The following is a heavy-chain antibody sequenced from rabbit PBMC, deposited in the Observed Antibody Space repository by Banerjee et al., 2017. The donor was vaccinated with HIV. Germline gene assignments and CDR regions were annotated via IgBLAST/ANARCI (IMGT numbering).Heavy chain of an antibody. CDR2: IYVGSSGAP. V-gene: IGHV1S45*01. J-gene: IGHJ4*01. CDR1: GIDFSSSDW. CDR3: ARGTSGSSYFYFNL. D-gene: IGHD8-1*01. Sequence: QQQLEESGGGLVKPGRTLTLTCTASGIDFSSSDWRCWVRQAPGKGLEWIACIYVGSSGAPYYASWAKGRFTISKTSSTTVTLQMTSLTVADTATYFCARGTSGSSYFYFNLWGPGTLVTVS.